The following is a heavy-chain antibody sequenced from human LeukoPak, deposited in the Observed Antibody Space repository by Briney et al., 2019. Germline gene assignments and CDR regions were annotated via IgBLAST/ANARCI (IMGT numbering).Heavy chain of an antibody. CDR2: ITASGGNT. CDR1: GFTLSKYA. CDR3: AKTPLTYYFDSSGYEFDY. J-gene: IGHJ4*02. D-gene: IGHD3-22*01. Sequence: GGSLRLSCAASGFTLSKYAMTWVRQAPGKGLEWVSAITASGGNTYYADSVKGRFTISRGNSKNTLYLQMNSLRAEDTAVYYCAKTPLTYYFDSSGYEFDYWGQGTLVTVSS. V-gene: IGHV3-23*01.